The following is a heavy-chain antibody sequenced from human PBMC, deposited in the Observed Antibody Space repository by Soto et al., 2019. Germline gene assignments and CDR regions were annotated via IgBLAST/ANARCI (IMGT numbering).Heavy chain of an antibody. Sequence: QLLQSGGGLVQPGGSLTLSCAASGFTFGTTDMSWVRQAPGEGLEWVSTIDGSGGITYYADSAKGRFTISMDNSRNTVYLQMNSLRGDDTSLYYCVKNSGWFNTWGQGALVTVSS. D-gene: IGHD3-10*01. CDR3: VKNSGWFNT. CDR2: IDGSGGIT. CDR1: GFTFGTTD. J-gene: IGHJ5*02. V-gene: IGHV3-23*01.